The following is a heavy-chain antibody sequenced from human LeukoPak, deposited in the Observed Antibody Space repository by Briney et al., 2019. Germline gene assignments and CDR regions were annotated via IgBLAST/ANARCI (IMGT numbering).Heavy chain of an antibody. Sequence: PSETLSLTCTVSGDSISSDDWSWIRQPPGKGLGWISYIYNSETTNYNPSLESRVTISEDTSKNQFSLMLTSVTAADTAVYYCARVVYSHYWPEGMDVWGQGTTVTVSS. J-gene: IGHJ6*02. D-gene: IGHD4-11*01. CDR3: ARVVYSHYWPEGMDV. CDR1: GDSISSDD. V-gene: IGHV4-59*01. CDR2: IYNSETT.